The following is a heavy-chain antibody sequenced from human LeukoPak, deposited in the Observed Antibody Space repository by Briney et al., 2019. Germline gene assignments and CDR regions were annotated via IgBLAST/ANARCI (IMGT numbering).Heavy chain of an antibody. CDR2: INHSGST. CDR1: GGSFSGYY. V-gene: IGHV4-34*01. J-gene: IGHJ6*03. CDR3: ARGRHPYYYYYMDV. Sequence: SETLSLTCAVYGGSFSGYYWSWIRQPPGKGLEWIGEINHSGSTNYNPSLKSRVTISVDTSKNQFSLKLSSVTAADTAVYYCARGRHPYYYYYMDVWGKGTTVTVSS.